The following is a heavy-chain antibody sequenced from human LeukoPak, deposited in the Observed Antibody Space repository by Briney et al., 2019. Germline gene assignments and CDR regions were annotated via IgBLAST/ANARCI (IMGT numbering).Heavy chain of an antibody. D-gene: IGHD3-10*01. CDR2: IYYSGST. CDR3: ARGVGTTLLWFGESSLGYYMDV. Sequence: SETLSLTCTVSGGSISSYYWSWIRQPPGKGLEWIGYIYYSGSTNYNPSLKSRVTISVDTSKNQFSLKLSSVTAADTAVYYCARGVGTTLLWFGESSLGYYMDVWGKGTTVTISS. CDR1: GGSISSYY. V-gene: IGHV4-59*01. J-gene: IGHJ6*03.